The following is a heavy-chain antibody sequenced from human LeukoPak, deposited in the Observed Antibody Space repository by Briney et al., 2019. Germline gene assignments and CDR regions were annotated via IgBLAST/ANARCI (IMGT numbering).Heavy chain of an antibody. CDR2: IRYDGSNK. D-gene: IGHD3-22*01. J-gene: IGHJ4*02. V-gene: IGHV3-30*02. CDR1: GFTFSSYG. CDR3: AKDTHYYDSSGYSEDY. Sequence: GSLRLSCAASGFTFSSYGMHWVRQAPGKGLEWGAFIRYDGSNKYYADSVKGRFTISRDNSKNTLYLQMNSLRAEDTAVYYCAKDTHYYDSSGYSEDYWGQGTLVTVSS.